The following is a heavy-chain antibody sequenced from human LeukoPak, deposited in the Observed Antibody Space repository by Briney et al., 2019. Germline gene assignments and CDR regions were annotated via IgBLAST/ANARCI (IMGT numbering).Heavy chain of an antibody. J-gene: IGHJ4*02. CDR3: AKSARYDYVWGSLYYFDY. CDR2: ISWNSGSI. V-gene: IGHV3-9*01. D-gene: IGHD3-16*01. CDR1: GFTFDDYA. Sequence: GRSLRLSCAASGFTFDDYAMHWVRQAPGKGLEWVSGISWNSGSIGYADSVKGRFTISRDNAKNSLYLQMNSLRAEDTALYYCAKSARYDYVWGSLYYFDYWGQGTLVTVSS.